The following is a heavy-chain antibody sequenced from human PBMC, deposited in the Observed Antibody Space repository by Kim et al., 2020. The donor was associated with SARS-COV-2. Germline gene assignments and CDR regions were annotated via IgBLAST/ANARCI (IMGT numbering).Heavy chain of an antibody. D-gene: IGHD6-19*01. CDR3: ARQVAVAGFDY. J-gene: IGHJ4*02. V-gene: IGHV4-39*01. Sequence: SETLSLTCTVSGGSISSSSYYWGWIRQPPGKGLEWIGSIYYSGSTYYNPSLKSRVTISVDTSKNQFSLKLSSVTAADTAVYYCARQVAVAGFDYWGQGTLVTVSS. CDR2: IYYSGST. CDR1: GGSISSSSYY.